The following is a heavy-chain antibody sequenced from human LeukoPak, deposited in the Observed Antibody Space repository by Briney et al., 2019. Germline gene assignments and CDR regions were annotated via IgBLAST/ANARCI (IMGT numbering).Heavy chain of an antibody. V-gene: IGHV4-59*08. Sequence: SETLSLTCAVYGGSFSGYYWSWIRQPPGKGLEWIGYIYYSGSTNYNPSLKSRVTISVDTSKNQFSLKLSSVTAADTAVYYCARHRPYYYDSSGYYLFDYWGQGTLVTVSS. CDR2: IYYSGST. CDR3: ARHRPYYYDSSGYYLFDY. D-gene: IGHD3-22*01. J-gene: IGHJ4*02. CDR1: GGSFSGYY.